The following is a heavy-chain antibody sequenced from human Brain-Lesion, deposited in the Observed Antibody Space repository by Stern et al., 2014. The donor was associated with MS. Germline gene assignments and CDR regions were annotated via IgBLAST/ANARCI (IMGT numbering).Heavy chain of an antibody. V-gene: IGHV3-74*02. J-gene: IGHJ5*02. Sequence: MQLVQSGGDLVQPGGSLRLSCTASGFTFSTYWMHWVRQAPGKGLVWVSRINGDGSRTSYADSVKGRFTIYRDNAKNTLYVQMNSLRVEDTAVYYCARAHVDTWDWFDPWGQGTLVTVSS. CDR2: INGDGSRT. CDR1: GFTFSTYW. D-gene: IGHD5-18*01. CDR3: ARAHVDTWDWFDP.